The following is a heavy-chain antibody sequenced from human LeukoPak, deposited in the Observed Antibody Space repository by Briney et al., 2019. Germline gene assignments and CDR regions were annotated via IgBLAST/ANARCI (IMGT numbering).Heavy chain of an antibody. CDR1: GFTFSSYS. Sequence: NPGRSLRLSCAASGFTFSSYSMNWVRQAPGKGLEWVSFISSSSSYIYYADSVKGRFTISRDNAKNSLYLQMNSLRAEDTAVYYCARGAPYCSGGSCMYYFDYWGQGTLVTVSS. CDR2: ISSSSSYI. CDR3: ARGAPYCSGGSCMYYFDY. J-gene: IGHJ4*02. D-gene: IGHD2-15*01. V-gene: IGHV3-21*01.